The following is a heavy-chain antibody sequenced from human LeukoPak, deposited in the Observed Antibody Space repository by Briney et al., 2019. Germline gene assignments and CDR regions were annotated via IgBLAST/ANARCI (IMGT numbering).Heavy chain of an antibody. Sequence: LRLSCAASGFTLSTYAMSWIRQPPGKGLEWIGYIYHSGSTYYNPSLKSRVTISVDRSKNQFSLKLSSVTAADTAVYYCARYIESEGYCSSTSCYTFDYWGQGTLVTVSS. D-gene: IGHD2-2*02. CDR3: ARYIESEGYCSSTSCYTFDY. J-gene: IGHJ4*02. CDR1: GFTLSTYA. V-gene: IGHV4-30-2*01. CDR2: IYHSGST.